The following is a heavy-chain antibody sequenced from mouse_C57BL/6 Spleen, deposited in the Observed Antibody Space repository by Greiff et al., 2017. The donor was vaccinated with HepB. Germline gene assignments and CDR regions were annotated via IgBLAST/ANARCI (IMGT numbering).Heavy chain of an antibody. CDR3: ARCDSYFDY. J-gene: IGHJ2*01. Sequence: QVQLQQPGAELVRPGSSVKLSCKASGYTFTSYWMDWVKQRPGQGLEWIGNIYPSDSETHYNQKFKDKATLTVDKSSSTAYMQLSSLTSEDSAVYYCARCDSYFDYWGKGTTLTVSS. CDR2: IYPSDSET. V-gene: IGHV1-61*01. CDR1: GYTFTSYW. D-gene: IGHD2-4*01.